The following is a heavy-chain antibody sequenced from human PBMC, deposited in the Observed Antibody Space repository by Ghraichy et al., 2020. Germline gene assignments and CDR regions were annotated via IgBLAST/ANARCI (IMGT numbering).Heavy chain of an antibody. CDR2: ISSSGSTI. D-gene: IGHD6-19*01. V-gene: IGHV3-48*03. Sequence: GGSLRLSCAASGFTFSSYEMNWVRQAPGKGLEWVSYISSSGSTIYYADSVKGRFTISRDNAKNSLYLQMNSLRAEDTAVYYCARAKSSGWYWYFDLWGRGTLVTVSS. CDR3: ARAKSSGWYWYFDL. J-gene: IGHJ2*01. CDR1: GFTFSSYE.